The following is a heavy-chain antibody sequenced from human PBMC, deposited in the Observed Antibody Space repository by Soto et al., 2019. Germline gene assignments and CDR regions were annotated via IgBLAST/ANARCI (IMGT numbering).Heavy chain of an antibody. J-gene: IGHJ6*02. CDR3: AKWGYCSSTSCYTPYYYYYGMDV. D-gene: IGHD2-2*02. Sequence: PGGSLRLSCAASGFTFSSYAMSWVRQAPGKGLEWVSAISGSGGSTYYADSVKGRFTISRDNSKNTLYLQMNSLRAEDTAVYYCAKWGYCSSTSCYTPYYYYYGMDVWGQGTTVTVSS. CDR2: ISGSGGST. CDR1: GFTFSSYA. V-gene: IGHV3-23*01.